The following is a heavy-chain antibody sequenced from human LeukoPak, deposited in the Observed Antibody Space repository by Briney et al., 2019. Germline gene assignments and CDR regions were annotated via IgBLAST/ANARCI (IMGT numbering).Heavy chain of an antibody. Sequence: GRPLRLSCAASGFTFSTFALHWVRQAPGKGLEWVAVISSDGNNKYYSDSVKGRSTISRDNSKNTLSLQMTSLRAEDTGVYYCARALYDSSAYSDYWGQGTLVTVSS. D-gene: IGHD3-22*01. CDR2: ISSDGNNK. CDR1: GFTFSTFA. J-gene: IGHJ4*02. CDR3: ARALYDSSAYSDY. V-gene: IGHV3-30-3*01.